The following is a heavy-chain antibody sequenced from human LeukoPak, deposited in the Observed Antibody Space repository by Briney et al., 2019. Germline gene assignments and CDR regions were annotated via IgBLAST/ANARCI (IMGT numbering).Heavy chain of an antibody. CDR1: GGSFSGYY. Sequence: PSETLSLTCAAYGGSFSGYYWSWIRQPPGKGLEWIGEINHSGSTNYNPSLKSRVTISVDTSKNQFSLKLSSVTAADTAVYYCASIAAAVYAFDIWGQGTMVTVSS. J-gene: IGHJ3*02. CDR2: INHSGST. V-gene: IGHV4-34*01. D-gene: IGHD6-13*01. CDR3: ASIAAAVYAFDI.